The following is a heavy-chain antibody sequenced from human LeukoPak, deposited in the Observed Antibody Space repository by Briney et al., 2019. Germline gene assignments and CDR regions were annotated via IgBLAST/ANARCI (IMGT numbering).Heavy chain of an antibody. V-gene: IGHV3-23*01. J-gene: IGHJ4*02. Sequence: GGSLRLSCAASGFTFSSYGMSWVRQAPGKGLEWVSTISGRDTNTYYADSVEGRFIISRDNSKNTLYLQMNSLRAEDTAVYYCTTRRSNFPSLWGQGTLVTVSS. D-gene: IGHD4/OR15-4a*01. CDR3: TTRRSNFPSL. CDR2: ISGRDTNT. CDR1: GFTFSSYG.